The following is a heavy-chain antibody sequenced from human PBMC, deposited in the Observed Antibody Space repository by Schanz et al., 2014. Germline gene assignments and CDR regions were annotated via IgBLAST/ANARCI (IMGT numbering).Heavy chain of an antibody. Sequence: EVQLVESGGGLVQPGGSLRLSCAASGFTFSSYAMSWVRQAPGKGLEWVSGISGTGGGTAYYADSVKGRFTISRDNSKNTLYLQMNSLRAEDTAVYYCAMGYFGSPFDFWGQGTLVTVSS. D-gene: IGHD3-9*01. CDR1: GFTFSSYA. CDR2: ISGTGGGTA. V-gene: IGHV3-23*04. J-gene: IGHJ4*02. CDR3: AMGYFGSPFDF.